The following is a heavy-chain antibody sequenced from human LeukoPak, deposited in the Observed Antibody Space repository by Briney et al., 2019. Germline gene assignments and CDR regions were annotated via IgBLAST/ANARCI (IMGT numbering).Heavy chain of an antibody. CDR2: IYYSGST. V-gene: IGHV4-59*01. J-gene: IGHJ5*02. CDR3: ARGGSYSPAWFDP. D-gene: IGHD1-26*01. CDR1: GGSISSYY. Sequence: PSETLSLTCTVSGGSISSYYWSWIRQPPGKGLEGIGYIYYSGSTNYNPSLKSRVTISVDTSKNQFSLKLSSVTAADTAVYYCARGGSYSPAWFDPWGQGTLVTVSS.